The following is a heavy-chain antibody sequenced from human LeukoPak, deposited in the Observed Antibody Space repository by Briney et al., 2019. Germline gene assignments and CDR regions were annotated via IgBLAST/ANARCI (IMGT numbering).Heavy chain of an antibody. CDR1: GFTFSSYA. CDR2: ISYDGSNK. D-gene: IGHD3-22*01. J-gene: IGHJ4*02. CDR3: ARDGSYDSSGYCFDY. V-gene: IGHV3-30*01. Sequence: GRSLRLSCAASGFTFSSYAMHWVRQAPGKGLEWVAVISYDGSNKYYADSVKGRFTISRDNSKNTLYLQMNCLRAEDTAVYYCARDGSYDSSGYCFDYWGQGTLVTVSS.